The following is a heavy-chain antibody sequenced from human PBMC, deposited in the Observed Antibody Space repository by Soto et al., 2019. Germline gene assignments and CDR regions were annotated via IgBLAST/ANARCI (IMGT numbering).Heavy chain of an antibody. J-gene: IGHJ4*02. D-gene: IGHD2-8*02. V-gene: IGHV4-4*02. CDR2: IYHSGNT. Sequence: KASETLSLTCTVSGGSISSSNWWTWVRQPPGKGLEWIGEIYHSGNTNYNPSLKSRVTISLDKSKNQFSLKLTSVAAADTAVYFCARHWSLRKGLRGFDYWGQGTLVTVSS. CDR3: ARHWSLRKGLRGFDY. CDR1: GGSISSSNW.